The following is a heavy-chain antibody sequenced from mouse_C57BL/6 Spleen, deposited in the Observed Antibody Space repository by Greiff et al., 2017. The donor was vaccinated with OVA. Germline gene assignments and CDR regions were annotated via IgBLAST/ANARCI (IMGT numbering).Heavy chain of an antibody. CDR2: ISNKDNNHAT. Sequence: EVHLVESGGGLVQPGGSMKLSCAASGFTFSDDWMDWVRQSPEKGLEWVAEISNKDNNHATYYAESGKGRFTITRDDSKSSVYLQINSLRAEDTGVYYCTRGGTLDYWGQGTSLTVAS. CDR1: GFTFSDDW. V-gene: IGHV6-6*01. D-gene: IGHD3-3*01. CDR3: TRGGTLDY. J-gene: IGHJ2*02.